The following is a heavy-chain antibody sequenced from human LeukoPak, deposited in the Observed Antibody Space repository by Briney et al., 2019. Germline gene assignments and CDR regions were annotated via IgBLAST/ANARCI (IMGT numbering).Heavy chain of an antibody. D-gene: IGHD1-26*01. Sequence: PGEPLQISCKGSGYSFTSYWIGWVRQMPGKGLEWMGIIYPGDSDTRYSPSFQGQVTISADKSISTAYLQWSSLKASDTAMYYCARRLGASANWFDPWGQGTLVTVSS. V-gene: IGHV5-51*01. CDR3: ARRLGASANWFDP. CDR1: GYSFTSYW. J-gene: IGHJ5*02. CDR2: IYPGDSDT.